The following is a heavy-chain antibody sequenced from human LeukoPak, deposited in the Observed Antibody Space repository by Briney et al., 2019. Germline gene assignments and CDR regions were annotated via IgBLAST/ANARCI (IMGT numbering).Heavy chain of an antibody. CDR1: GFTFSSYG. V-gene: IGHV3-33*01. Sequence: GGSLRLSCAASGFTFSSYGMHWVRQAPGKGLEGVAGIWYDGSNKYYEDSVKGRFTISRDNSKNTVYLQMNSLRAEDTAVYYCAREAAYSSGFYYYGMDVWGQGTTVTVSS. J-gene: IGHJ6*02. CDR3: AREAAYSSGFYYYGMDV. CDR2: IWYDGSNK. D-gene: IGHD6-19*01.